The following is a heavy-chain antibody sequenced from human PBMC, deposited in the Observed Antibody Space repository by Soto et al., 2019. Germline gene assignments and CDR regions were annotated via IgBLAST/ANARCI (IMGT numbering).Heavy chain of an antibody. CDR1: GGSISSGSY. D-gene: IGHD3-22*01. V-gene: IGHV4-59*01. CDR3: ASTYYYDSSGYFAFDI. J-gene: IGHJ3*02. CDR2: IYHTGSA. Sequence: TSETLSLTCTVSGGSISSGSYWSWVRQPPGMGLEWIGYIYHTGSAVYNPSLDSRVTLSIDTSKNQFSLKLTSVTAADTAVYYCASTYYYDSSGYFAFDIWGQGTMVTVSS.